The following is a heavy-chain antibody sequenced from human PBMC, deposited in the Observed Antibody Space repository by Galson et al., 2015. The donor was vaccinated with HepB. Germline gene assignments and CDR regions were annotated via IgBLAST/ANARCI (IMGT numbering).Heavy chain of an antibody. D-gene: IGHD4-11*01. CDR1: GSTFSDYH. V-gene: IGHV3-11*06. Sequence: SLRLSCAASGSTFSDYHMSWIRQAPGKGLEWVSYISSSSGYTNYADSVKGRFTISRDNAKNSLFLQMNSLRAEDTAVYYCARDVGTSYYNSWGQGTLVTVSS. CDR2: ISSSSGYT. J-gene: IGHJ4*02. CDR3: ARDVGTSYYNS.